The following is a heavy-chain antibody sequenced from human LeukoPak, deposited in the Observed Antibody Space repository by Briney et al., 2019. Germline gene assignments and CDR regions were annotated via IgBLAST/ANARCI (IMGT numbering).Heavy chain of an antibody. CDR3: ARHRPGERRFDP. J-gene: IGHJ5*02. CDR2: IYYSGST. V-gene: IGHV4-59*08. D-gene: IGHD3-16*01. CDR1: GDSISSYY. Sequence: SSETLSLTCTVSGDSISSYYWSWIRQPPGKGLEWIGYIYYSGSTKYNPSLESRVTISVDTSKNLFSLKFTSVTAADTAVYYCARHRPGERRFDPWGQGTLVTVSS.